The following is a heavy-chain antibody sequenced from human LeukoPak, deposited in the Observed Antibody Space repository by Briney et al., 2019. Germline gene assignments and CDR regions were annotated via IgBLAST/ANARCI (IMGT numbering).Heavy chain of an antibody. CDR3: ARVDSSGWFYD. D-gene: IGHD6-19*01. CDR2: ISASGGST. CDR1: GFTFSSSA. V-gene: IGHV3-23*01. Sequence: GGSLRLSCAASGFTFSSSAMSWVRQVPGKGLEWVSGISASGGSTYYADSVRGRFTISRDNSKNTLYVQMNSLRAEDTAVYYCARVDSSGWFYDWGQGTLVTVSS. J-gene: IGHJ5*02.